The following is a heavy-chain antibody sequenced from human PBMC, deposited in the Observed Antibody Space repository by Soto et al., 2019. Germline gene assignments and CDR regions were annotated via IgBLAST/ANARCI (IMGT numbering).Heavy chain of an antibody. CDR3: ARGITLPTPLDY. CDR1: GYTFTSYA. D-gene: IGHD1-20*01. V-gene: IGHV1-3*01. CDR2: INAGNGNT. Sequence: ASVQVSCKASGYTFTSYAMHWVRQAPGQRLEWMGWINAGNGNTKYSQKFQGRVTISIDTSASTAYMELSSLSSEDTAVYYCARGITLPTPLDYWGQGTLVT. J-gene: IGHJ4*02.